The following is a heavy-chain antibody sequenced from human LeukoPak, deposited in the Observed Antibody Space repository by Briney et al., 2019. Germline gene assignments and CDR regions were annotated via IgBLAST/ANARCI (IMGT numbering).Heavy chain of an antibody. CDR2: IYTSGST. J-gene: IGHJ4*02. Sequence: SSETLSLTCTVSGGSISSYYWSWIRQPAGKGLEWIGRIYTSGSTNYNPSLKSRVTMSVDTSKNQFSLKLSSVTAADTAVYYCARGGYDSSGYYYGPLDYWGQGTLVTVSS. CDR1: GGSISSYY. D-gene: IGHD3-22*01. CDR3: ARGGYDSSGYYYGPLDY. V-gene: IGHV4-4*07.